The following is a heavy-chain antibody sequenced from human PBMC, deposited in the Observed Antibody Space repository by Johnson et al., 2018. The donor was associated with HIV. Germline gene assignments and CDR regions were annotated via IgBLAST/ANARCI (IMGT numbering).Heavy chain of an antibody. CDR2: ISYDGSNK. D-gene: IGHD4-17*01. V-gene: IGHV3-30-3*01. Sequence: QVQLVESGGGVVQPGRSLRLSCAASGFTFSSYAMHWVRQAPGKGLEWVAVISYDGSNKYYADSVKGRFTISRDNSKNTLYLQMNSLRAEDTAVYYCAGGGLGDYVVAFDIWGQGTMVTVSS. CDR3: AGGGLGDYVVAFDI. J-gene: IGHJ3*02. CDR1: GFTFSSYA.